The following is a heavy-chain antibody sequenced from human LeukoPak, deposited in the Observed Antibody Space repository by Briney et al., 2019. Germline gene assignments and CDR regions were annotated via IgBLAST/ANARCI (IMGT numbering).Heavy chain of an antibody. D-gene: IGHD3-16*01. V-gene: IGHV4-4*07. CDR2: IYTSGST. Sequence: SETLSLTCAVYGGSFSGYYWSWIRQPAGKGLEWIGRIYTSGSTNYNSSLKSRVAISVDTSKNQFSLKLSSVTAADTAVYYCARDQGPGGCWFDPWGQGTLVTVSS. CDR3: ARDQGPGGCWFDP. J-gene: IGHJ5*02. CDR1: GGSFSGYY.